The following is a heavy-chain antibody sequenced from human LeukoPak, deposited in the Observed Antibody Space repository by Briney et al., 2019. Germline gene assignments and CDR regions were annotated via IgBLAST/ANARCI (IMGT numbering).Heavy chain of an antibody. CDR1: GFIFSSYG. Sequence: PGGSLRLSCAASGFIFSSYGMHWVRQAPGKGLEWVSSISGGGETTYYADSAKGRFTISRDNSQNTLYLQMNSLRAEDTAVYYCARDYADYVGYFFFDYWGQGTLVTVSS. V-gene: IGHV3-23*01. CDR2: ISGGGETT. D-gene: IGHD4-17*01. J-gene: IGHJ4*02. CDR3: ARDYADYVGYFFFDY.